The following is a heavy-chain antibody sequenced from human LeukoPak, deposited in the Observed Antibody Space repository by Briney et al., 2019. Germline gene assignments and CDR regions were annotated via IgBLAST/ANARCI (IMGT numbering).Heavy chain of an antibody. Sequence: PSETLSLTCTVSGGSISSYYWSWIRQPTGKGLEWIGRIYTSGSTNYNPSLKSRVTMSVDTSKNQFSLKLSSVTAADTAVYYCARGEAGGSGSYPFDYWGQGTLVTVSS. CDR3: ARGEAGGSGSYPFDY. CDR2: IYTSGST. V-gene: IGHV4-4*07. CDR1: GGSISSYY. J-gene: IGHJ4*02. D-gene: IGHD3-10*01.